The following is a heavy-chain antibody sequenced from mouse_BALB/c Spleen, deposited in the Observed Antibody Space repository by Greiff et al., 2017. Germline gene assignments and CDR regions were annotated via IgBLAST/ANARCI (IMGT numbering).Heavy chain of an antibody. Sequence: EVMLVESGGGLVKPGGSLKLSCAASGFTFSDYYMYWVRQTPEKRPEWVATISDGGSYTYYPDSVKGRFTISRDNAKNNLYLQMSSLKSEDTAMYYCARDRYDGSGFAYWGQGTLVTVSA. D-gene: IGHD2-14*01. CDR3: ARDRYDGSGFAY. V-gene: IGHV5-4*02. J-gene: IGHJ3*01. CDR1: GFTFSDYY. CDR2: ISDGGSYT.